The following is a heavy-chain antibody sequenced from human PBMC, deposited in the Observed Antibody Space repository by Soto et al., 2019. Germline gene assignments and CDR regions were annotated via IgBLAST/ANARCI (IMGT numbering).Heavy chain of an antibody. J-gene: IGHJ1*01. Sequence: GGSLRLSCDTSGFTFSIYVMTWVRQAPGKGLEWVSAISGSGGSTYYADSVKGRFTISRDNSKNTLYLQMNSLRAEDTAVYYCAKGLVVAATLDYFQHWGQGTLVTVSS. CDR3: AKGLVVAATLDYFQH. D-gene: IGHD2-15*01. CDR1: GFTFSIYV. CDR2: ISGSGGST. V-gene: IGHV3-23*01.